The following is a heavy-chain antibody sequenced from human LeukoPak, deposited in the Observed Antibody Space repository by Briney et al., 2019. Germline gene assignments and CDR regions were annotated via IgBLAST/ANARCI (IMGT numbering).Heavy chain of an antibody. CDR1: GGSISSGGYY. D-gene: IGHD3-9*01. Sequence: SETLSLTCTVSGGSISSGGYYWSWIRQHPGKGLEWIGYIYYSGSTYYNPSLKSRVTISVDTSKNQFSLKLSPVTAADTAVYYCARLYFDSTYYFDYWGQGTLVTVSS. V-gene: IGHV4-31*03. CDR3: ARLYFDSTYYFDY. CDR2: IYYSGST. J-gene: IGHJ4*02.